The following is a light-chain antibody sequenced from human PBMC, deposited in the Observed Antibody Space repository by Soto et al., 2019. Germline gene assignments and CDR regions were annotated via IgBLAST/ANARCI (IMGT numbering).Light chain of an antibody. CDR2: GAS. V-gene: IGKV3-20*01. J-gene: IGKJ2*01. Sequence: EVVLTQSPGPLSLSPGTRATLSCRASQSVTGNKLAWFQQRPGQVPRLLIYGASTRATDIPARFSGTGSGTNYTLTISGLEPEDFVLYFCQQYGNSPFTFGQGTKLDIK. CDR3: QQYGNSPFT. CDR1: QSVTGNK.